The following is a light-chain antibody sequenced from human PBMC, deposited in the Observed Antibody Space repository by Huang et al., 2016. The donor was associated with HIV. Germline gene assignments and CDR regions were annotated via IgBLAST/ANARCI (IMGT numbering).Light chain of an antibody. CDR2: GAS. V-gene: IGKV3-15*01. J-gene: IGKJ3*01. Sequence: EIVLTQSPATLSVSPGERATLSCRASPRVSGSLAWYQHKPCQAPRLRIYGASTRATGVPARFSGSGSGTEFTLTISSLQSEDFAVYYCQQYNNFYTFGPGTRVDIK. CDR1: PRVSGS. CDR3: QQYNNFYT.